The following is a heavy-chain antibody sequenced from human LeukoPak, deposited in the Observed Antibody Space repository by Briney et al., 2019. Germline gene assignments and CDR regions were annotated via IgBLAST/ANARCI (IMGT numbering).Heavy chain of an antibody. CDR2: IYGGGST. Sequence: GGSLRLSCAASGFTVRTHSMSWVRQAPGKGLEWVSVIYGGGSTYYADSVNGRFTISRGSSKNTLFLQMNSLRAEDTAVFYCVKDFSQIYDVLTGYYPFDYWGQGTPVTVSS. CDR1: GFTVRTHS. V-gene: IGHV3-66*01. CDR3: VKDFSQIYDVLTGYYPFDY. D-gene: IGHD3-9*01. J-gene: IGHJ4*02.